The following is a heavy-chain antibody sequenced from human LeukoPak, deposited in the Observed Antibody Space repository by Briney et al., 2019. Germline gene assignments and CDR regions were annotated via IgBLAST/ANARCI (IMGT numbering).Heavy chain of an antibody. J-gene: IGHJ6*04. D-gene: IGHD3-10*01. V-gene: IGHV1-3*01. CDR3: ARLEFGSGPFYGMDV. Sequence: ASVKVSCKASGYTFTSYAMHWVRRAPGQRLEWMGWINAGNGNTKYSQKFQGRVTITRDTSASTAYMELSSLRSEDTAVYYCARLEFGSGPFYGMDVWGKGTTVTVSS. CDR2: INAGNGNT. CDR1: GYTFTSYA.